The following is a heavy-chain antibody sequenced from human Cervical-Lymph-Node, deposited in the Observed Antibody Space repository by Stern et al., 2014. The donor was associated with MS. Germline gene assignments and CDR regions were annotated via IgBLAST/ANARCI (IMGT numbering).Heavy chain of an antibody. CDR1: GYTFATYA. D-gene: IGHD6-19*01. CDR2: INTNTGNP. V-gene: IGHV7-4-1*02. CDR3: QVKFPDIAVPVPGDY. Sequence: QVQLVQSGSELKRPGASVKVSCKASGYTFATYAMNWVRQAPGQGLEWMGWINTNTGNPTYAQDFTGRFVFSLDTSVSTAYLQINSLKAEDTAVYYCQVKFPDIAVPVPGDYWGQGTLVTVSS. J-gene: IGHJ4*02.